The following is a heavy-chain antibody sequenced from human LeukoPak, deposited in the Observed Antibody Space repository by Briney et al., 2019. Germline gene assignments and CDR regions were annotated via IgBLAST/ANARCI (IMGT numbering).Heavy chain of an antibody. Sequence: PGGSLRLSCAASGFTFSSYAMSWVRQAPGKGLEWVSAISGSGGSTYYADSVKGRFTISRDNSKNTLYLQMNSLRAEDTAVYYCAKEAVKRWLQLSRYYYYYYMDVWGKGTTVTVSS. V-gene: IGHV3-23*01. D-gene: IGHD5-24*01. CDR1: GFTFSSYA. J-gene: IGHJ6*03. CDR2: ISGSGGST. CDR3: AKEAVKRWLQLSRYYYYYYMDV.